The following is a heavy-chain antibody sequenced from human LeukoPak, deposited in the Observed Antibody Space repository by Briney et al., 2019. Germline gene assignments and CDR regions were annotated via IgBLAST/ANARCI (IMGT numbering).Heavy chain of an antibody. D-gene: IGHD3-22*01. J-gene: IGHJ4*02. CDR1: GFTFSSYW. CDR3: ARATLTSLVVISSY. Sequence: GGSLRFSCAASGFTFSSYWMHWVRQVPGKGPVWISRISTDGTTTTYADSVKGRFTISRDNAKNTLYLQMNSLRAEDTAVYYCARATLTSLVVISSYWGQGTLVTVSS. CDR2: ISTDGTTT. V-gene: IGHV3-74*01.